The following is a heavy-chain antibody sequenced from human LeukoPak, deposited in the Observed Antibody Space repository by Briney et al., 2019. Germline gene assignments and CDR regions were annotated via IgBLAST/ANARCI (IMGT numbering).Heavy chain of an antibody. D-gene: IGHD3-10*01. Sequence: RGRSLRLSCAASGFTFRSYAMHWVRQAPGEGLEGVAVISYDGSNKYYADSVKGRFTISRDNSKNTLYLQMNSLRAEDTAVYYCARARGGFGGYFAYWGQGTLVTVSS. J-gene: IGHJ4*02. CDR3: ARARGGFGGYFAY. V-gene: IGHV3-30*04. CDR1: GFTFRSYA. CDR2: ISYDGSNK.